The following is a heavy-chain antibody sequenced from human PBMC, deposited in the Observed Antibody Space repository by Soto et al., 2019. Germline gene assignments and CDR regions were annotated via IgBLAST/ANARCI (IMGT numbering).Heavy chain of an antibody. J-gene: IGHJ4*02. CDR3: ALLASDSYGNFGC. D-gene: IGHD5-18*01. CDR1: GYTFTSYD. V-gene: IGHV1-8*01. Sequence: QVQLVQSGAEVKKPGASVKVSCKASGYTFTSYDINWVRQATGQGLEWMGWMNPNSGNTGYAQKFQGRVTMTRNTSISTAYMELGSLRSEDTAVYYCALLASDSYGNFGCWGQGTLVTVFS. CDR2: MNPNSGNT.